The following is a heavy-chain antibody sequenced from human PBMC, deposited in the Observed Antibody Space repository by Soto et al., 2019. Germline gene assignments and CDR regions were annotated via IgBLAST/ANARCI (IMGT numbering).Heavy chain of an antibody. D-gene: IGHD2-15*01. Sequence: ASVKVSCKTSGFTFSNSAVQWVRQARGQRLEWMGWIVVGSGNTQYAQKFRERVTITRDMSTSTAHMEVSSLASEDTAVYYCAAELYSGGSCCSFDIWGQGTMVTV. CDR2: IVVGSGNT. CDR1: GFTFSNSA. V-gene: IGHV1-58*01. CDR3: AAELYSGGSCCSFDI. J-gene: IGHJ3*02.